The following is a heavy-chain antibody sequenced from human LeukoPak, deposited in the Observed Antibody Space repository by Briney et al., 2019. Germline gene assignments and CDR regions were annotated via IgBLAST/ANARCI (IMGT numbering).Heavy chain of an antibody. D-gene: IGHD2/OR15-2a*01. J-gene: IGHJ4*02. V-gene: IGHV1-69-2*01. CDR2: VDPEDGQT. Sequence: VWMGRVDPEDGQTKYAEKFQGRVTITADTSTDTVYMELSGLTSADTAVYYCATGRVIVVSYWGQGTLVTVSS. CDR3: ATGRVIVVSY.